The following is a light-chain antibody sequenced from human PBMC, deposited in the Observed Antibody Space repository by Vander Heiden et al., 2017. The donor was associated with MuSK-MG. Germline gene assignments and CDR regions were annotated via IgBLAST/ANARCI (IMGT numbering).Light chain of an antibody. Sequence: GDRITITCRTSQSISSWLAWYQHKPGKAPKFLIYRASALESGVPSRFSGSGSGTEFTLTISNLQPDDFATYYCQQDNNYPWTFGQGTKVEIK. CDR2: RAS. CDR3: QQDNNYPWT. V-gene: IGKV1-5*03. J-gene: IGKJ1*01. CDR1: QSISSW.